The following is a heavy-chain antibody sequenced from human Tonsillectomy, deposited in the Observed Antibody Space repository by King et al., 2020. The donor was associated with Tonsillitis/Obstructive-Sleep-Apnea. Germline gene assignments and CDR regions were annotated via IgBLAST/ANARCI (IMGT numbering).Heavy chain of an antibody. Sequence: LQLQESGPGLVKPSETLSLTCTVSGGSISSSTFYWGWIRQPPGQGLEWIGTIYYSGSTYYNPSLKSRVTISVDTSKNQFSLKLSSVTVADTAVYYCAREGEYSSTNYFDYWGQGTLVTVSS. J-gene: IGHJ4*02. CDR2: IYYSGST. CDR1: GGSISSSTFY. CDR3: AREGEYSSTNYFDY. V-gene: IGHV4-39*02. D-gene: IGHD6-6*01.